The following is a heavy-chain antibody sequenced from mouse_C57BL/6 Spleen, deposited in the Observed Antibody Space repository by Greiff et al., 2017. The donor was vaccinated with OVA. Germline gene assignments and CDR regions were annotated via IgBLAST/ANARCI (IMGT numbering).Heavy chain of an antibody. V-gene: IGHV10-1*01. Sequence: DVQLVESGGGLVQPKGSLKLSCAASGFSFNTYAMNWVRQAPGKGLEWVARIRSKSNNYATYYADSVKDRFTISRDDSESMLYLQMNNLKTEDTAMYYGVRHTYAMDYWGQGTSVTVSS. CDR2: IRSKSNNYAT. CDR1: GFSFNTYA. J-gene: IGHJ4*01. CDR3: VRHTYAMDY.